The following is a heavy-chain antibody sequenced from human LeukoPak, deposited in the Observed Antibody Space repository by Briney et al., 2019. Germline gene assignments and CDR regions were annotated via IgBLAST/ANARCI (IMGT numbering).Heavy chain of an antibody. CDR1: GFTFSSYG. D-gene: IGHD3-10*01. V-gene: IGHV3-48*01. Sequence: GGSLRLSCAASGFTFSSYGMNWVRQAPGKGLEWVSYISSSSSTIYYADSVKGRFTISRDNAKNSLYLQMNSLRAEDTAVYYCARDGGFGAAPQAYYYYMDVWGKGTTVTVSS. J-gene: IGHJ6*03. CDR2: ISSSSSTI. CDR3: ARDGGFGAAPQAYYYYMDV.